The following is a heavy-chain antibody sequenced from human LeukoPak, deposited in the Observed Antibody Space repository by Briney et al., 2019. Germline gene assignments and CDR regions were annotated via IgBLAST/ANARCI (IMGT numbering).Heavy chain of an antibody. CDR2: IKEDGSEK. D-gene: IGHD3-9*01. CDR1: GFTFSSHW. CDR3: ATHGYSELRYFDWSTNE. Sequence: PGGSLRLSCVVPGFTFSSHWMSWVRQAPGKGLEWVANIKEDGSEKYYVDSVKGRFTISRDNAKKSLYLQMDSLRAEDTAVYYCATHGYSELRYFDWSTNEWGQGTLVTVSS. J-gene: IGHJ4*02. V-gene: IGHV3-7*01.